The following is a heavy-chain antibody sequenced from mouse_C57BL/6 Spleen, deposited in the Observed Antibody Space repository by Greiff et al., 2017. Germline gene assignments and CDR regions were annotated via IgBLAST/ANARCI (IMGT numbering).Heavy chain of an antibody. CDR3: ARSKGWLNDYFDY. D-gene: IGHD2-3*01. CDR1: GYAFSSYC. Sequence: QVLLQQSGAELVKPGASVKISCKASGYAFSSYCMNWVKQRPGKGLEWIGQIYPGDGDTNYNGKFKGKATLTADKSSSTAYMQLSSLTSEDSAVYFCARSKGWLNDYFDYWGQGTTLTVSS. CDR2: IYPGDGDT. J-gene: IGHJ2*01. V-gene: IGHV1-80*01.